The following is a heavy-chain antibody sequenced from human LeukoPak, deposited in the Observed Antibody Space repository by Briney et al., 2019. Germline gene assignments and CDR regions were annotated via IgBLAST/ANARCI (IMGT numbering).Heavy chain of an antibody. D-gene: IGHD3-3*01. Sequence: SETLSLTCTVSGGSISSYYWSWIRQPPGKGLEWIGYIYTSGSTNYNPSLKSRVTISVDTSKDQFSLKLSSVTAADTAVYYCAREVEWLDYWGQGTLVTVSS. J-gene: IGHJ4*02. CDR2: IYTSGST. CDR3: AREVEWLDY. V-gene: IGHV4-59*01. CDR1: GGSISSYY.